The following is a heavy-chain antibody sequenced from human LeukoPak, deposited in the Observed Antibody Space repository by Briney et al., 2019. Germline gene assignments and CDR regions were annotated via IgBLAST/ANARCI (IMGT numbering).Heavy chain of an antibody. CDR2: IIPIFGTA. J-gene: IGHJ4*02. CDR3: ASPEGYCSSTSCSNFDY. V-gene: IGHV1-69*05. Sequence: RASVKASCKASGGTFSSYAISWVRQAPGQGLEWMGGIIPIFGTANYAQKFQGRVTITTDESTSTAYMELSSLRSEDTAVYYCASPEGYCSSTSCSNFDYWGQGTLVTVSS. D-gene: IGHD2-2*01. CDR1: GGTFSSYA.